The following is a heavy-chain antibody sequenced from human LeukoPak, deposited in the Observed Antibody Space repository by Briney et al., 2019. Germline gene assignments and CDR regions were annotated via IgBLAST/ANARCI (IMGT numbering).Heavy chain of an antibody. CDR2: ISAYNGNT. Sequence: ASTKVSCKASGYTFTNYGISWVRQVPGQGLEWMGWISAYNGNTNYAQKLQGRVTMTTDTSTSTAYMELRSLRSDDTAVYYCAREDTYYYYMDVWGKGTTVTVSS. J-gene: IGHJ6*03. CDR1: GYTFTNYG. V-gene: IGHV1-18*01. CDR3: AREDTYYYYMDV.